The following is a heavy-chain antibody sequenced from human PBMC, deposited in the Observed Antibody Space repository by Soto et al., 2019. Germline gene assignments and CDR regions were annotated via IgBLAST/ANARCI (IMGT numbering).Heavy chain of an antibody. V-gene: IGHV1-69*14. CDR1: GDIFSGYS. J-gene: IGHJ4*02. Sequence: QVQLVQSGAEVKKPGSSVMVSCKTSGDIFSGYSISWVRQAPGQGLEWMGGIIPIFGTTNYAQRFHGRVTITADKSTSTVYMELYSLKSEDTAVYYCARDLGSGYDPGDYWGQGTLVTVSS. D-gene: IGHD5-12*01. CDR3: ARDLGSGYDPGDY. CDR2: IIPIFGTT.